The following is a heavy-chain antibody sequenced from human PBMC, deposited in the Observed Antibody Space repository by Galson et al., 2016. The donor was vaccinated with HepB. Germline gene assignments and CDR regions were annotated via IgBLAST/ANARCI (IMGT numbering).Heavy chain of an antibody. V-gene: IGHV3-21*01. CDR1: GFAFRTYS. CDR3: ARDQTVAGPSCIDY. J-gene: IGHJ4*02. CDR2: ITGTDYYT. D-gene: IGHD6-19*01. Sequence: SLRLSCAASGFAFRTYSMNWVRQTPGKGLEWVASITGTDYYTYYADSIRDRFTISRDNAKNTLFLEMSSLRAEDTAVYDWARDQTVAGPSCIDYWGQGTRVTVSS.